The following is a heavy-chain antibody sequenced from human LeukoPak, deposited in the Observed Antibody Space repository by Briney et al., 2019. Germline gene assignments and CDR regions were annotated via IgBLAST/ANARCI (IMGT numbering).Heavy chain of an antibody. CDR3: VKDRTGTYTLDY. J-gene: IGHJ4*02. CDR1: GFTFSNYA. D-gene: IGHD3-10*01. V-gene: IGHV3-30-3*01. Sequence: GRSLRLSCAATGFTFSNYAIHWGSQAPGKWMEWVAFISDDGSRQHYADSVKGRFTISRDNSKNTLNLQMNSLRAEDTAVYYCVKDRTGTYTLDYWGQGTLVTVSS. CDR2: ISDDGSRQ.